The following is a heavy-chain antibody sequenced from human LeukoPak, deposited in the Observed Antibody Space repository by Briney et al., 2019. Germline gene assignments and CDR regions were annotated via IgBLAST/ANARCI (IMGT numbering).Heavy chain of an antibody. V-gene: IGHV3-7*01. CDR1: GFTFDNYW. CDR3: ARDERGGYYIY. Sequence: PGGSLRLSCEVSGFTFDNYWMTWVRQAPGRGLEWVANLKEDGSVKQYADSVRGRFTISRDNTKNLVFLQMSSLKAEDSAVYYCARDERGGYYIYWGQGILVTVSS. CDR2: LKEDGSVK. J-gene: IGHJ4*02. D-gene: IGHD3-22*01.